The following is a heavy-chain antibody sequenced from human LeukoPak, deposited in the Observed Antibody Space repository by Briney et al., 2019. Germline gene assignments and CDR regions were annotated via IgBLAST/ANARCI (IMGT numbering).Heavy chain of an antibody. Sequence: GGSLRLSCAASGFTVSSNYMSWVRQAPGKGLEWVSIIYSGGSTFYADSVKGRFTISRDNSKNTLYLKMNSLRAEDTAVYYCARGGNYLSAFDIWGQGTMVTVSS. CDR3: ARGGNYLSAFDI. D-gene: IGHD1-26*01. J-gene: IGHJ3*02. V-gene: IGHV3-53*01. CDR2: IYSGGST. CDR1: GFTVSSNY.